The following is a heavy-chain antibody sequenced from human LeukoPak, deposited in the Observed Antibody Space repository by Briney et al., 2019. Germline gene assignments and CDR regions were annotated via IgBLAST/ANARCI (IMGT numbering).Heavy chain of an antibody. V-gene: IGHV4-59*01. J-gene: IGHJ4*02. D-gene: IGHD3-22*01. Sequence: SETLSLTCTVSGGSLSSYYWSWIRQPPGKGLEWIGYIYYSGSTNYNPSLKSRVTISVDTSKSQFSLKLSSVTAADTAVYYCARGGYYFDYWGQGTLVTVSS. CDR1: GGSLSSYY. CDR3: ARGGYYFDY. CDR2: IYYSGST.